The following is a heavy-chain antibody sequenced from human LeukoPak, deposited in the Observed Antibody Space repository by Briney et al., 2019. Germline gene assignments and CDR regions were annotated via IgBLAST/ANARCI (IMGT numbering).Heavy chain of an antibody. CDR3: AGYSSSWMGLGY. CDR2: IYYSGST. V-gene: IGHV4-59*08. J-gene: IGHJ4*02. Sequence: SETLSLTCTVSGGSISSYYWSWIRQPPGKGLEWIGYIYYSGSTNYNPSLKSRVTISVDTSKNQFSLKLSSVTAADTAVYYCAGYSSSWMGLGYWGQGTLVTVSS. D-gene: IGHD6-13*01. CDR1: GGSISSYY.